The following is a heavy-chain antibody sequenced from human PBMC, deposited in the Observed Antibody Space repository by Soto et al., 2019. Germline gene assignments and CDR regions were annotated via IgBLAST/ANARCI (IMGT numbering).Heavy chain of an antibody. J-gene: IGHJ4*02. V-gene: IGHV3-33*01. CDR1: GFTFSSYG. CDR2: IWYDGSNK. CDR3: ARTIEYYYDSSGYYFDY. D-gene: IGHD3-22*01. Sequence: GGSLRLSCAASGFTFSSYGMHWVRQAPGKWLEWVAVIWYDGSNKYYADSVKGRFTISRDNSKNTLYLQMNSLRAEDTAVYYCARTIEYYYDSSGYYFDYWGQGXLVTVYS.